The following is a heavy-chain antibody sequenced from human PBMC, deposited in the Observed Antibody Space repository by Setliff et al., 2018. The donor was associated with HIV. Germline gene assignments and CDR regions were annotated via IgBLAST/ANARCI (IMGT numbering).Heavy chain of an antibody. CDR2: LNTDGSST. CDR1: GFTFSSYR. Sequence: GGSLRLSCAASGFTFSSYRMHWVRQAPGKGLVWVSRLNTDGSSTKYADSVKGRFTISRDNAKNTLYLQMDSLRAEDTAIYYCARKLRPGHGVDVWGQGTTVTVSS. D-gene: IGHD3-10*01. V-gene: IGHV3-74*03. CDR3: ARKLRPGHGVDV. J-gene: IGHJ6*02.